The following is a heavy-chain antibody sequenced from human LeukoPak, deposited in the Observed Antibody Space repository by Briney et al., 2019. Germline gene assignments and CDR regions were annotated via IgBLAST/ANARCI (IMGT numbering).Heavy chain of an antibody. Sequence: PGGSLRLSCAASGFTVSSNYMTWVRQAPGKGLEWVSVIYNDGRTYYADSVKGRFTISGDNSKNTVYLQMNSLRAEDTAVYYCAREYSSSVGFDYWGQGTLVTVSS. V-gene: IGHV3-53*01. J-gene: IGHJ4*02. CDR1: GFTVSSNY. CDR2: IYNDGRT. CDR3: AREYSSSVGFDY. D-gene: IGHD6-6*01.